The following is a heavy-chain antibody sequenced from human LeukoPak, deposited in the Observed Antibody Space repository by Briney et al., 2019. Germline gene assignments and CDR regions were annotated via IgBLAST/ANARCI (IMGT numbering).Heavy chain of an antibody. J-gene: IGHJ1*01. Sequence: GGSLRLSCAASGFTFSSYATSWVRQAPGKGLEWVSAISGSGGSTYYADSVKGRFTISRDNSKNTLYLQMNSLRAEDTAVYYCAKGGYYDSSGYYYRAEYFQHWGQGTLVTVSS. CDR2: ISGSGGST. CDR3: AKGGYYDSSGYYYRAEYFQH. D-gene: IGHD3-22*01. CDR1: GFTFSSYA. V-gene: IGHV3-23*01.